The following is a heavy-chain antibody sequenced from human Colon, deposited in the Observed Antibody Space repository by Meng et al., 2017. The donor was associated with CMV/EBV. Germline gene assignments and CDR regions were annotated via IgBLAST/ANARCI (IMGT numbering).Heavy chain of an antibody. V-gene: IGHV5-51*01. CDR3: ARRGGDFYYFGMDV. Sequence: GGSLRLSCHGSGYDFSNYWIGWVRQMPGKGLEWMGIMYLRDSDIRYSPSFQGHVTISADKSINTVYLQWGSLKASDTAMYYCARRGGDFYYFGMDVWGQGTTVTVSS. CDR1: GYDFSNYW. D-gene: IGHD3-10*01. CDR2: MYLRDSDI. J-gene: IGHJ6*02.